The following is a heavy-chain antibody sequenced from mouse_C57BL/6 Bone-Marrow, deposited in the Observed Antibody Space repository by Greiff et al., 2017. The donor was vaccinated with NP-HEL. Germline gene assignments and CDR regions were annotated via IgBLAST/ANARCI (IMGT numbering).Heavy chain of an antibody. CDR3: ARGRLRRDYYAMDY. Sequence: QVHVKQSGAELARPGASVKMSCKASGYTFTSYTMHWVKQRPGPGLEWIGYINPSSGYTKYNQKFKDKATLTADKSSSTAYMQLSSLTSEDSAVYYCARGRLRRDYYAMDYWGQGTSVTVSS. V-gene: IGHV1-4*01. CDR2: INPSSGYT. CDR1: GYTFTSYT. D-gene: IGHD2-4*01. J-gene: IGHJ4*01.